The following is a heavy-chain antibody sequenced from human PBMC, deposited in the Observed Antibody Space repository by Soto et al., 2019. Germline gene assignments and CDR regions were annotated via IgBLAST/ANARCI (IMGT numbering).Heavy chain of an antibody. CDR3: ARDRGPSSGYYPYWFDP. V-gene: IGHV1-69*01. J-gene: IGHJ5*02. Sequence: HVQLVQSGAEVKKPGSSVKVSCKASGGTFSSYAITWVRQAPGQGLEWMGGIIPIFGTANYAQKFQARVTITADESTSTAYMELSSLRSEATAVYYCARDRGPSSGYYPYWFDPWGQGTLVTVSS. CDR1: GGTFSSYA. CDR2: IIPIFGTA. D-gene: IGHD3-22*01.